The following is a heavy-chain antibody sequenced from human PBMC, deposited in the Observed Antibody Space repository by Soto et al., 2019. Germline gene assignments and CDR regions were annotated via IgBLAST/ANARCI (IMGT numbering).Heavy chain of an antibody. D-gene: IGHD3-22*01. J-gene: IGHJ2*01. CDR1: GFTFSSYG. Sequence: QVQLVESGGGVVQPGRSLRLSCAASGFTFSSYGMHWVRQAPGKGLEWVAVIWYDGSNKYYADSVKGRFTISRDNSKNTLYLQMNSRRAEDTAVYYCARSKDYYDSSGYDWYFDLWGRGTLVTVSS. V-gene: IGHV3-33*01. CDR3: ARSKDYYDSSGYDWYFDL. CDR2: IWYDGSNK.